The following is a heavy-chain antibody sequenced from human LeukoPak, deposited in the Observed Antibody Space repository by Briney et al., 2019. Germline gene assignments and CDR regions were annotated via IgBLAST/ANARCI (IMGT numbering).Heavy chain of an antibody. CDR3: ARDYCSGGSYYFFDY. V-gene: IGHV3-33*01. CDR2: IWYDGSNK. J-gene: IGHJ4*02. Sequence: GRSLRLSCAASGFTFSSYGMHWVRQAPGKGLEWVAVIWYDGSNKYYADSVKGRFTISRDNSKNTLYLQMNSLRAEDTAVYYCARDYCSGGSYYFFDYWGQGTLVTVSS. CDR1: GFTFSSYG. D-gene: IGHD2-15*01.